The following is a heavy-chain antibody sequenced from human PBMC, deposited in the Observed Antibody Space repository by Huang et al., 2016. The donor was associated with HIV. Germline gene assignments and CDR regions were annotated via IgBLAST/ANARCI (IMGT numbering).Heavy chain of an antibody. J-gene: IGHJ4*02. Sequence: QVTLKESGPVLVKPTETLTLTCTVSGFSLSNARVGVSWIRQPPGKSLEWLAHIFSIDEKSYSTSLKNRLTISKDTSKSQVVLTMTNMDPVDTATYYCARLYYDVWSSYYADYWGQGTLVTVSS. CDR1: GFSLSNARVG. V-gene: IGHV2-26*01. CDR3: ARLYYDVWSSYYADY. D-gene: IGHD3-3*01. CDR2: IFSIDEK.